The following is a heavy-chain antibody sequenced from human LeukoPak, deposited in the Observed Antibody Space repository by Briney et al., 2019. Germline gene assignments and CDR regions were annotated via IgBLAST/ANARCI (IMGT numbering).Heavy chain of an antibody. D-gene: IGHD3-3*01. CDR2: INHSGST. CDR1: GGSFSGYY. V-gene: IGHV4-34*01. CDR3: ARGPGTIFGVVIIGMVWFDP. J-gene: IGHJ5*02. Sequence: SETLSLTCAVYGGSFSGYYWSWIRQPPGKGLEWIGEINHSGSTNYNPSLKSRVTISVDTSKNQFSLKLSSVTTADTAVYYCARGPGTIFGVVIIGMVWFDPWGQGTLVTVPS.